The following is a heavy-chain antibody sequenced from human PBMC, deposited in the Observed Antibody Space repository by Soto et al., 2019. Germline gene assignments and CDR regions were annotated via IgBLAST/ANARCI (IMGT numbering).Heavy chain of an antibody. Sequence: QVQLVESGGGVVQPGRSLRLSCAASGFTFSNYGMHWVRQAPGKGLEWVAVILNDGSNRYHADSVKDRFTISRDNSKNTLYLQMHRLRAEDTAVYYCARDDEYSGNGMDVWGQGTTVTVS. V-gene: IGHV3-33*01. J-gene: IGHJ6*02. CDR2: ILNDGSNR. CDR1: GFTFSNYG. D-gene: IGHD3-10*01. CDR3: ARDDEYSGNGMDV.